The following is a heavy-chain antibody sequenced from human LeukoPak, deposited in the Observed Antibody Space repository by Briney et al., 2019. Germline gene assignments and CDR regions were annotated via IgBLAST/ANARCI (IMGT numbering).Heavy chain of an antibody. CDR2: FHTRGST. D-gene: IGHD2-15*01. CDR3: ARVDGSCSGGSCYGPLGY. J-gene: IGHJ4*02. V-gene: IGHV4-61*02. Sequence: KPSQTLSLTCTVSRGSISSGNYYWSWIRQPAGKGLEWIGRFHTRGSTNYNPSLKSRVIISVDTSKNQLSLKLNSVTAADTAVYYCARVDGSCSGGSCYGPLGYWGQGTLVTVSS. CDR1: RGSISSGNYY.